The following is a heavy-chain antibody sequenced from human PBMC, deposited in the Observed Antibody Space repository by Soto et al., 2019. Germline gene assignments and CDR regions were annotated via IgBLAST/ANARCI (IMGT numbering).Heavy chain of an antibody. V-gene: IGHV1-2*02. J-gene: IGHJ4*02. CDR1: GYTFTGYY. CDR2: INPNSGGT. Sequence: QVQLVQSGAEVKKPGASVKVSCKASGYTFTGYYMHWVRQAPGQGLEWMGWINPNSGGTNYAQKFQGRVTMTRDTSISTAYMELSRMRSEDTAGYYWAREGGVKMVRGVIGYWGQGTLVTVSS. CDR3: AREGGVKMVRGVIGY. D-gene: IGHD3-10*01.